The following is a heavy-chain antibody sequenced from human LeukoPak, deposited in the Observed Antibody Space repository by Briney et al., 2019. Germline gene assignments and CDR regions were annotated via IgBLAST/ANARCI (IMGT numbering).Heavy chain of an antibody. D-gene: IGHD3-22*01. J-gene: IGHJ4*02. CDR3: TRDLSSVEKDSSYYYDSSGDYFDY. CDR2: INPSGCST. CDR1: GYTFTSYY. Sequence: GASVKVSCKASGYTFTSYYMHWVRQAPGQGLEWMGIINPSGCSTSYAQKFQGRVTMTRDTSTSTVYMALSSLRSEDTAVYYCTRDLSSVEKDSSYYYDSSGDYFDYWGQGTLVTVSS. V-gene: IGHV1-46*01.